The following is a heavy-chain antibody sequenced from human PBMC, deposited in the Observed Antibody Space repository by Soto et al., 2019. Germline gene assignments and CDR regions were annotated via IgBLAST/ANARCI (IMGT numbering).Heavy chain of an antibody. D-gene: IGHD3-3*01. CDR1: GFNFPTFW. J-gene: IGHJ6*02. V-gene: IGHV5-51*01. Sequence: GESLKISCKHSGFNFPTFWIAWVRQMPVEGLEWIGIIYPGDSDTRYSPSFQGQVTISADKSINSVYLQWSSLKASDTATYYCARLGFNYDFLRGYYNVHNYYRIAGSAQGTTVPVAS. CDR2: IYPGDSDT. CDR3: ARLGFNYDFLRGYYNVHNYYRIAG.